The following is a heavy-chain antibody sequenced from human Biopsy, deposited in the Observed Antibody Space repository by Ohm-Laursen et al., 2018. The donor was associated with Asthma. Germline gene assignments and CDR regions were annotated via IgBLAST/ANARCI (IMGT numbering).Heavy chain of an antibody. D-gene: IGHD4-17*01. V-gene: IGHV4-30-4*01. CDR1: GGYTGSSDHH. CDR2: VFWSGST. CDR3: ARVVSYGDIYFGIDV. Sequence: SQTLSLTCRVSGGYTGSSDHHWAWIRQAPGKGLEWIGFVFWSGSTHYSRSLERRVSIYIDTATNEFSMKLWSVTPADTAVYFCARVVSYGDIYFGIDVWGPGNTVVVS. J-gene: IGHJ6*02.